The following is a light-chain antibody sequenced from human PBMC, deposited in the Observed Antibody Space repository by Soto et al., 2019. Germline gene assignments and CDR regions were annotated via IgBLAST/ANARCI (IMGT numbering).Light chain of an antibody. V-gene: IGKV1-33*01. CDR1: QDISNY. CDR2: DAS. J-gene: IGKJ5*01. CDR3: QQYDNLPIT. Sequence: DIQMTQSPSSLSASVGDRVTITCQASQDISNYLNWYQQKPGKAPKLLIYDASNLETGVPSRFSGNGSGTVFTFSISSLQPEDIATYYCQQYDNLPITFDQGTRLEIK.